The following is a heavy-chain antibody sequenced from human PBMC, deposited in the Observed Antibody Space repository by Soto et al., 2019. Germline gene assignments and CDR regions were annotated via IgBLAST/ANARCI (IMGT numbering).Heavy chain of an antibody. Sequence: QVQLVQSGAEVKKPGSSVKVSCKASGGTFSSYAISWVRQAPGQGLEWMGGIIPIFGTANYAQKFQGRVTITADESTSTAYMELSSLRSEDTALYYCASRGGIYLWFGAVAPALDYYYGIDVWGQGTTVTVSS. V-gene: IGHV1-69*01. CDR2: IIPIFGTA. J-gene: IGHJ6*02. CDR3: ASRGGIYLWFGAVAPALDYYYGIDV. D-gene: IGHD3-10*01. CDR1: GGTFSSYA.